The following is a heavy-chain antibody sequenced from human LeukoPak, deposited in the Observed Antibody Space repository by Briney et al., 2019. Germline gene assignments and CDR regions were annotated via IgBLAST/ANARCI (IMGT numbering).Heavy chain of an antibody. V-gene: IGHV3-33*01. Sequence: GGSLRLSCAASGFTFSRYGMHWARQAPGKGLEWVAVIWYDGSNKYYADSVKGRFTISRDNSKNTLYMQMNSLRAEDTAVYYCAREDTGTTGITGAFDIWGQGTMVTVSS. D-gene: IGHD1-1*01. CDR1: GFTFSRYG. CDR3: AREDTGTTGITGAFDI. CDR2: IWYDGSNK. J-gene: IGHJ3*02.